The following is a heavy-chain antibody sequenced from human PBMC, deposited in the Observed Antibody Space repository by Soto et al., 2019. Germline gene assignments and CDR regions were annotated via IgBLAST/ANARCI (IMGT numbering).Heavy chain of an antibody. Sequence: SETLSLTCTVSGASINTGDYSWTWIRQHPGKSLEWIGYIYFSGSTFHNPSLKSRVSMSVDTSKNQFSLKLTSVTAADTAIYFCAREGSTNWFDPWGQGTLVTVSS. J-gene: IGHJ5*02. V-gene: IGHV4-31*03. CDR1: GASINTGDYS. CDR2: IYFSGST. CDR3: AREGSTNWFDP. D-gene: IGHD3-10*01.